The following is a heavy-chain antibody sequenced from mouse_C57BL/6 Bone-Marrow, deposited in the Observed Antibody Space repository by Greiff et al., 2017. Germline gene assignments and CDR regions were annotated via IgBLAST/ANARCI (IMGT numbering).Heavy chain of an antibody. J-gene: IGHJ2*01. CDR3: ARGYYGSSPDY. V-gene: IGHV1-61*01. CDR2: IYPSDSET. D-gene: IGHD1-1*01. Sequence: QVQLQQPGAELVRPGSSVKLSCKASGYTFTSYWMDWVKQRPGQGLEWIGNIYPSDSETHYNQKFKDKATLTVDKSSSTAYKQLSSLTSEDSAVYCCARGYYGSSPDYWGQGTTLTVSS. CDR1: GYTFTSYW.